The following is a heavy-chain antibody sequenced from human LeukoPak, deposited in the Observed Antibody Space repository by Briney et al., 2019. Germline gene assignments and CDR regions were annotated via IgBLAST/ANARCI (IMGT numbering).Heavy chain of an antibody. Sequence: GGSLRLSCSASGFTFSSYSMNWVRQAPGKGLEWVSSISITRSYISSADSVKVRFTYSRANAKNSLYLQMNILRAEDRAVYYWANVSSGSYPVPYWGQGTLVTVSS. CDR2: ISITRSYI. CDR1: GFTFSSYS. J-gene: IGHJ4*02. D-gene: IGHD3-10*01. V-gene: IGHV3-21*01. CDR3: ANVSSGSYPVPY.